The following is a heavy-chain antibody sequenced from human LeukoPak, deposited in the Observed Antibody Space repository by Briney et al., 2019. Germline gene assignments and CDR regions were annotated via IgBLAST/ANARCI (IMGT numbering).Heavy chain of an antibody. J-gene: IGHJ4*02. CDR1: GGSISSYY. Sequence: PSETLSLTCTVSGGSISSYYWSWIRQPPGKGLEWIGEINHSGSTNYNPSLKSRVTISVDTSKNQFSLKLSSVTAADTAVYYCARGRVPAAIYAYYFDYWGQGTLVTVSS. V-gene: IGHV4-34*01. CDR2: INHSGST. D-gene: IGHD2-2*02. CDR3: ARGRVPAAIYAYYFDY.